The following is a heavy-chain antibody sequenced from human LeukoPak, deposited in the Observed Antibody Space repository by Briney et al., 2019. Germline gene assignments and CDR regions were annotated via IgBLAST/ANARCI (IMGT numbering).Heavy chain of an antibody. CDR1: GXXSSVYY. V-gene: IGHV4-34*01. CDR3: ARVEYQLLTWRHLGDY. CDR2: INHSGST. Sequence: SETLSLTCAXXGXXSSVYYWSWIRQPPGKGLEWIGEINHSGSTNYNPSLKSRVTMSVDTSKNQFSLKLTSVTAADTAVYYCARVEYQLLTWRHLGDYWGQGTLVTVSS. J-gene: IGHJ4*02. D-gene: IGHD2-2*01.